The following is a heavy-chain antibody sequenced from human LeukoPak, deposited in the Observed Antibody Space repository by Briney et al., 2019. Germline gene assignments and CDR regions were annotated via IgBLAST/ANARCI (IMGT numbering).Heavy chain of an antibody. Sequence: SETLSLTCSVSGGSLSAFYWTWIRQPAGKRLEWIGRIYSSGTTNYNPSLKSRVTMSVDTSKNQFSLKLSSVTAADTAVYYCARESSGWYYDYWGQGTLVTVS. CDR2: IYSSGTT. J-gene: IGHJ4*02. D-gene: IGHD6-19*01. CDR1: GGSLSAFY. CDR3: ARESSGWYYDY. V-gene: IGHV4-4*07.